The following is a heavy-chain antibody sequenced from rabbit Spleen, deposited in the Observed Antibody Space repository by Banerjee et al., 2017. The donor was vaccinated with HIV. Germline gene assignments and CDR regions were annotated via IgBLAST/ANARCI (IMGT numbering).Heavy chain of an antibody. V-gene: IGHV1S40*01. CDR3: ARCYSKSGYGIDL. J-gene: IGHJ4*01. CDR1: GIDFSSYFW. Sequence: QSLEESGGDLVKPGASLTLTCTASGIDFSSYFWICWVRQAPGKGLEWIACMVSSSGNPWYASWATGRFTISKTSSTTVTLQMTSLTAADTATYFCARCYSKSGYGIDLWGPGTLVTVS. D-gene: IGHD7-1*01. CDR2: MVSSSGNP.